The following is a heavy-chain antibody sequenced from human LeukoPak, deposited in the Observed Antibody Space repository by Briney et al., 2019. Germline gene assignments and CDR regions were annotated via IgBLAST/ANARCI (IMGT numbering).Heavy chain of an antibody. J-gene: IGHJ6*03. Sequence: GGSLRLSCAASGFRFDDYAMHWVRQAPGKGLEWVSGINWNSGTINYADSVKGRFTISRDNAKNSLYLQMNSLRAEDMALYYCARDNSNYVYYYYMDVWGKGTTVTVSS. CDR2: INWNSGTI. V-gene: IGHV3-9*03. CDR3: ARDNSNYVYYYYMDV. CDR1: GFRFDDYA. D-gene: IGHD4-11*01.